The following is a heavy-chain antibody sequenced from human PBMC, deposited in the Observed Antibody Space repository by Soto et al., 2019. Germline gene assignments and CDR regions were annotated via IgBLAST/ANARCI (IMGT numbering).Heavy chain of an antibody. CDR3: AKVSSSWYAGFFDL. CDR1: GLTFSSYW. CDR2: IGPSGGNT. V-gene: IGHV3-21*04. Sequence: GGSLRLSCAASGLTFSSYWMHWVRQAPGKGLEWVSSIGPSGGNTNYADSVKGRFSISRDNARNILYLQMNSLRAEDTAMYYCAKVSSSWYAGFFDLWGQGTLVTVSS. D-gene: IGHD6-13*01. J-gene: IGHJ4*02.